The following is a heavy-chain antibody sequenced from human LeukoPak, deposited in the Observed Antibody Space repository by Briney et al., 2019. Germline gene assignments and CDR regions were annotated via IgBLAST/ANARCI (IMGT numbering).Heavy chain of an antibody. CDR3: ARGEACSGGSCYYGMDV. V-gene: IGHV4-59*01. D-gene: IGHD2-15*01. CDR2: IYYSGST. CDR1: GGSISSYY. J-gene: IGHJ6*02. Sequence: SETLSLTCTVSGGSISSYYWSWIRQPPGKGLEWIGYIYYSGSTNYNPSLKSRVTISVDTSKNQFSLKLSSVTAADTAVYYCARGEACSGGSCYYGMDVWDQGTTVTVSS.